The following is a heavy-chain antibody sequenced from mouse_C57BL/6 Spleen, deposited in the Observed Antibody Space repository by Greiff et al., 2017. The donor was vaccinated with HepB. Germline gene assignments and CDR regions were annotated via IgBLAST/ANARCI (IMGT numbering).Heavy chain of an antibody. D-gene: IGHD1-1*01. Sequence: VQLQQSGGGLVKPGGSLKLSCAASGFTFSDFGMHWVRQAPEKGLEWVAYISSGSSTIYYADTVKGRFTISRDNAKNTLFLQMTSLRSEDTAMYYCARDPSYYYGSGGFAYWGQGTLVTVSA. V-gene: IGHV5-17*01. CDR3: ARDPSYYYGSGGFAY. CDR2: ISSGSSTI. CDR1: GFTFSDFG. J-gene: IGHJ3*01.